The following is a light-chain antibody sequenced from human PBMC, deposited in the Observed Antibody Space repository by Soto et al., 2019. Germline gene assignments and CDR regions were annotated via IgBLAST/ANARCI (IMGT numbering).Light chain of an antibody. Sequence: DLQMTQSPSSLSASVGDRVTITCRASQSISTFLNWYQQRPGKAPKLLIYAASNLQSGVPSRFSGGGSGTDFALTISTLQPEDFATYHCQQSYNTPPITFGQGTRLEIK. J-gene: IGKJ5*01. CDR3: QQSYNTPPIT. CDR1: QSISTF. V-gene: IGKV1-39*01. CDR2: AAS.